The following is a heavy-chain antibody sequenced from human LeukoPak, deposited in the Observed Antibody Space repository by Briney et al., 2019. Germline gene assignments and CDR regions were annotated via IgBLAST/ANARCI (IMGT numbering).Heavy chain of an antibody. D-gene: IGHD2-15*01. CDR2: ISTYNANA. CDR3: ARSVEAGVPRPPNDY. J-gene: IGHJ4*02. V-gene: IGHV1-18*04. CDR1: GYTFTSYR. Sequence: ASVKVSCKTSGYTFTSYRISWVRQAPGQGLEWMGWISTYNANADYAERLQGRLTMTTDTSTGTAYMDLKSLRSDDTAVYYCARSVEAGVPRPPNDYWGQGTLVTVSS.